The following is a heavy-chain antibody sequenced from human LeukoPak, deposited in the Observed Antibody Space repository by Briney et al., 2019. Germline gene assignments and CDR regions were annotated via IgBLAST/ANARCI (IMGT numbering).Heavy chain of an antibody. D-gene: IGHD1/OR15-1a*01. CDR3: ARGQQQDVIGF. Sequence: GGSLRLSCAASGFTFSSNAIHWVRQAAGKGLEWVAVIWYDGSNIYYGDSVKDRFTISRDNSQNTLYLQMNSLRAEDTALYYCARGQQQDVIGFWGQGTLVTVSS. J-gene: IGHJ4*02. V-gene: IGHV3-33*08. CDR2: IWYDGSNI. CDR1: GFTFSSNA.